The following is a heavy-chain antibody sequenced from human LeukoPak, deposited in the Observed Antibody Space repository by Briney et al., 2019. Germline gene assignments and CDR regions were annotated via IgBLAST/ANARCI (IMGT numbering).Heavy chain of an antibody. CDR1: GGSFSGYY. Sequence: PETLSLTCAVYGGSFSGYYWSWIRQPPGKGLEWIGEINHSGSTNYNPSLKSRVTISVDTSKNQFSLKLSSVTAADTAVYYCARHIVVVVAATGWFDPWGQGTLVTVSS. J-gene: IGHJ5*02. D-gene: IGHD2-15*01. CDR3: ARHIVVVVAATGWFDP. V-gene: IGHV4-34*01. CDR2: INHSGST.